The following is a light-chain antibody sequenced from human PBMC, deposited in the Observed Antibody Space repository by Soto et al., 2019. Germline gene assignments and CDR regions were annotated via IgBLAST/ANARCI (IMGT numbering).Light chain of an antibody. J-gene: IGLJ1*01. Sequence: QSVLTQPHSASGTPGQRGTNSCSGSSSNIGTSSVHWFQQLPGTAPKLLISTTNQRPSGVPERFSGSKSGTSASLAISGLQSEDEADYYCAAWDDSLNGHVFGTGTKVTVL. CDR2: TTN. CDR3: AAWDDSLNGHV. CDR1: SSNIGTSS. V-gene: IGLV1-44*01.